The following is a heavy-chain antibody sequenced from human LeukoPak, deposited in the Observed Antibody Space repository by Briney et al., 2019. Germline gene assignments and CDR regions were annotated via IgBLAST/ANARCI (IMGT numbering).Heavy chain of an antibody. V-gene: IGHV3-21*01. Sequence: GGSLRLSCAASGFTFSRYSMNWVRQAPGKGLEWVSSISGSSSYVYYADSVKGRFTISRHNAKNSLYLQMNSLRAEDTAVYYCARVSAGVIGMKDVFDIWGQGTMVTVSS. J-gene: IGHJ3*02. D-gene: IGHD3-16*02. CDR2: ISGSSSYV. CDR1: GFTFSRYS. CDR3: ARVSAGVIGMKDVFDI.